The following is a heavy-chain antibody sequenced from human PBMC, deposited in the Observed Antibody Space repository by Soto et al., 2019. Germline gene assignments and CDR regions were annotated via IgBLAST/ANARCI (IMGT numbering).Heavy chain of an antibody. CDR2: ISSSGSTI. CDR3: ARGLRPRPYYYYYMDG. CDR1: GFTSSGYY. Sequence: GGSLRLSCAASGFTSSGYYMSWIRQAPGKGLEWVPYISSSGSTIYYADSVKGRFTISRDNAKNSLYLQMNSLRAEDTAVYYCARGLRPRPYYYYYMDGWGKGTTVTVSS. J-gene: IGHJ6*03. D-gene: IGHD5-12*01. V-gene: IGHV3-11*01.